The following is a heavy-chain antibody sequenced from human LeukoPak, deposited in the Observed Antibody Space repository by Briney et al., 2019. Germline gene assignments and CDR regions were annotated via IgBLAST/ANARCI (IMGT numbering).Heavy chain of an antibody. Sequence: GGSLRLSCAASGFTFSSYSMNWVRQAPGKGLEWVSYISSSSSTIYYADSVKGRFTISRDNAKNSLYLQTNSLRAEDTAVYYCARDQTHDYWGQGTLVTVSS. CDR2: ISSSSSTI. CDR3: ARDQTHDY. CDR1: GFTFSSYS. J-gene: IGHJ4*02. V-gene: IGHV3-48*04.